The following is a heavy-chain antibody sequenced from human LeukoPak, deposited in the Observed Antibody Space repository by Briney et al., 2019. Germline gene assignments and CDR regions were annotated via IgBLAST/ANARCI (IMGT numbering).Heavy chain of an antibody. CDR1: GFNLRNYA. CDR2: TVSRGTT. V-gene: IGHV3-23*01. CDR3: AKCSTSAYTTGWCNWIDP. Sequence: PGGSLRLSCAASGFNLRNYAMSWVRQAPGKGLEWVSSTVSRGTTQYADSVKGRFTVSRDTSKNTLYLQMNSLRADDTAVYYCAKCSTSAYTTGWCNWIDPWGQGTLVTVSS. D-gene: IGHD6-19*01. J-gene: IGHJ5*02.